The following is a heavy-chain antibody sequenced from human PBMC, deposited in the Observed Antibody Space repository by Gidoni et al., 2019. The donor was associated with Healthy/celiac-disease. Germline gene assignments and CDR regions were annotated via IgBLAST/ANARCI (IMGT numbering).Heavy chain of an antibody. J-gene: IGHJ4*02. D-gene: IGHD6-13*01. CDR2: IYYNGST. CDR1: GGSISSYY. V-gene: IGHV4-59*01. CDR3: ARGIAAAGDQFDY. Sequence: QVQLQESGPGLVKPSETLSLTCPVSGGSISSYYWSWIRQPPGKGMEWIGYIYYNGSTNYNPYLKSRVTISVDTSKNQFSLKLSSGTAADTAVYYCARGIAAAGDQFDYWGQGTLVTVSS.